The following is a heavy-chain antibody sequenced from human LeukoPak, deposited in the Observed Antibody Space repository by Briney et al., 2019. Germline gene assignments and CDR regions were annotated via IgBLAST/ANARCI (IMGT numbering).Heavy chain of an antibody. D-gene: IGHD3-3*01. CDR1: GFTFSNAW. J-gene: IGHJ4*02. CDR2: INSKTDGGTT. V-gene: IGHV3-15*01. Sequence: PGGSLRLSCAASGFTFSNAWMSWVRQAPGKGLEWVGRINSKTDGGTTDYAAPVKGRFTISRDDSKNTLYLQMNSLKTEDTAVYYCTTVPPRLWSDYWGQGTLVTVSS. CDR3: TTVPPRLWSDY.